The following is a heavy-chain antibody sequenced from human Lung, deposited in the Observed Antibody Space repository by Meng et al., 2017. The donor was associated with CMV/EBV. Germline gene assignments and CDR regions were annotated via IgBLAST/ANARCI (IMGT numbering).Heavy chain of an antibody. J-gene: IGHJ4*02. D-gene: IGHD6-13*01. Sequence: SXTLSLXCAVYGGSFSGYYWSWIRQPPGKGLEWIGEINHSGSTNYNPSPKSRVTISVDTSKNQFSLKLSSVTAADTAVYYCARGSSSWYPKYYFDYWGQGTLVTVSS. V-gene: IGHV4-34*01. CDR2: INHSGST. CDR3: ARGSSSWYPKYYFDY. CDR1: GGSFSGYY.